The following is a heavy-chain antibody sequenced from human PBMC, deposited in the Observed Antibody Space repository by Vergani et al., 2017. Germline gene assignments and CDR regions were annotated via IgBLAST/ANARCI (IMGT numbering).Heavy chain of an antibody. CDR3: ARDLTRYSTASRRYFDY. Sequence: EVQLVESGGGLVKPRESPRLSCVASGFTFGSYSMIWVRQAPGKGLEWVSSISSGSSYIYYADSVKGRFTISRDNAKNSLYLQMNSLRAEDTAVYYCARDLTRYSTASRRYFDYWGQGTLVTVSS. CDR2: ISSGSSYI. CDR1: GFTFGSYS. V-gene: IGHV3-21*01. J-gene: IGHJ4*02. D-gene: IGHD5-12*01.